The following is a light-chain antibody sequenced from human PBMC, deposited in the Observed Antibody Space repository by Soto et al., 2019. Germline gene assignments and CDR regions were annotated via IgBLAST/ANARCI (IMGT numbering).Light chain of an antibody. J-gene: IGKJ3*01. V-gene: IGKV3-15*01. CDR1: QSISSN. Sequence: EIVMTQSPATLSVSPGESATLSCRASQSISSNLAWYQQKPGQAPRLLIYGASTRATGIPARFSGSGSGTEFTLTISSLQSEDFAIDYCQHYNNWPFTFGPGTKVDIK. CDR2: GAS. CDR3: QHYNNWPFT.